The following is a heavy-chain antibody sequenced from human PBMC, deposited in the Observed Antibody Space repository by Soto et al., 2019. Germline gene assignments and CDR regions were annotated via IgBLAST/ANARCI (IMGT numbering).Heavy chain of an antibody. CDR1: GYTFSNYD. CDR3: ARFVRHQLPTIDY. D-gene: IGHD1-26*01. J-gene: IGHJ4*02. V-gene: IGHV1-8*01. Sequence: ASVKVSCKASGYTFSNYDINWERQATGQGNEWLAWMNPSSGYTGYAQKFQGRVTMTGDTSISTAYMELSSLTSADTAVYYCARFVRHQLPTIDYWGQGALVTVSS. CDR2: MNPSSGYT.